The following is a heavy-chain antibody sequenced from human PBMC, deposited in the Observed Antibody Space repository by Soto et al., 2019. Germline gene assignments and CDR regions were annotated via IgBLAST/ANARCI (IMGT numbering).Heavy chain of an antibody. V-gene: IGHV1-18*01. Sequence: QVQLVQSGAEVKKPGASVKVSCKASGYTFTSYGISWVRQAPGQGLEWMGWISAYNGNTNYAQKLQGRVTMTTDTSTSTAYMELRSLRSDDTAVYYCARVQLHQYCSGGSCYSSPRDYWGQGTLVTVSS. D-gene: IGHD2-15*01. J-gene: IGHJ4*02. CDR1: GYTFTSYG. CDR2: ISAYNGNT. CDR3: ARVQLHQYCSGGSCYSSPRDY.